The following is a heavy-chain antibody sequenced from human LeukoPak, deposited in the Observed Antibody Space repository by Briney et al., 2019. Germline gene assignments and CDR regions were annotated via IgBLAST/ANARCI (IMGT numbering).Heavy chain of an antibody. V-gene: IGHV3-74*01. CDR1: GFTFSNYW. Sequence: GGSLRLSCAASGFTFSNYWMHWARQAPGKGLVWVSRINNDGSDTTYADAVKGRFTFSRDNAKNTLYLQMNSLRAEDTAVYYCARGYFGPDYWGQGTLVTVSS. D-gene: IGHD3-9*01. CDR3: ARGYFGPDY. CDR2: INNDGSDT. J-gene: IGHJ4*02.